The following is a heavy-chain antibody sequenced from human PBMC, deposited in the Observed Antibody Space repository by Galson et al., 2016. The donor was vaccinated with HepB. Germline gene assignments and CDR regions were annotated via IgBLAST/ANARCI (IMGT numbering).Heavy chain of an antibody. Sequence: SLRLSCAVSELSIISSAMSWVRQAPGKGLEWVANIKEDGNVKHYVDSVKGRFTVSRDNAKNSIILHMDSLTAEDTAVYYCARSGVYSSGWYGFDYWGQGSLVTVSS. CDR2: IKEDGNVK. CDR1: ELSIISSA. V-gene: IGHV3-7*03. D-gene: IGHD6-19*01. J-gene: IGHJ4*02. CDR3: ARSGVYSSGWYGFDY.